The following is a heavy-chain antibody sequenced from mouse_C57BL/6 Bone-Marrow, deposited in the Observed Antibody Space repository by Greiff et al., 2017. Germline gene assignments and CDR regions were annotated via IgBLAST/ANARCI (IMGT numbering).Heavy chain of an antibody. V-gene: IGHV8-8*01. CDR1: GFSLSTFGMG. Sequence: QVTLKESGPGILQPSQTLSLTCSFSGFSLSTFGMGVGWISQPSGKGLEWLAHIWRDEDKYNNPALKRRLTISKDTSKNQVFLKFANVDTSATATYYCARMGCYYFDYWGQGTSLTVSS. CDR3: ARMGCYYFDY. CDR2: IWRDEDK. J-gene: IGHJ2*02.